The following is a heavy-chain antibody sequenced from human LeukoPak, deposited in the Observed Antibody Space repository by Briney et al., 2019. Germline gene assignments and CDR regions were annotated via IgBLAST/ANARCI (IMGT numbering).Heavy chain of an antibody. CDR1: GGSISSGDYY. CDR2: IYYSGST. D-gene: IGHD3-3*01. J-gene: IGHJ5*02. CDR3: ARSWYYDFWSGSLRAWFDP. V-gene: IGHV4-30-4*01. Sequence: PSQTLSLTCTVSGGSISSGDYYWSWIRQPPGKGLEWIGYIYYSGSTYYNPSLKSRVTISVDTSKNQFSLKLSSVTAADTAVYYCARSWYYDFWSGSLRAWFDPWGQGTLVTVSS.